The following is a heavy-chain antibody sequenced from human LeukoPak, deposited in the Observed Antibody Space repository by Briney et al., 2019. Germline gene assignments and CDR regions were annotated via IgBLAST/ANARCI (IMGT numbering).Heavy chain of an antibody. Sequence: ETLSLTCTASGGSISSYYWSWIRQAPGKGLEWVSSTTDSGSRTYYADSVKGRFTISRDNSKNMLHLQMNSLRAEDTAVYYCAKGGAMADKYYQEWGQGTLVTVSS. D-gene: IGHD6-19*01. CDR3: AKGGAMADKYYQE. CDR1: GGSISSYY. CDR2: TTDSGSRT. J-gene: IGHJ1*01. V-gene: IGHV3-23*01.